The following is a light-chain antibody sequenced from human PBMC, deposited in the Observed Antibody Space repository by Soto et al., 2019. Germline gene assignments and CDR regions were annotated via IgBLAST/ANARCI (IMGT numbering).Light chain of an antibody. J-gene: IGKJ4*01. Sequence: ILMRHSPLSLPVAPGAPASISCRSSQSLLCTNGYNYLHWCLQKPGLSPQVLIYLVSNRYSGVPDRISGSGSGTDITPTTRRGEAEDVEIYYHKLTFGGRTNVEI. CDR2: LVS. CDR1: QSLLCTNGYNY. V-gene: IGKV2-28*01. CDR3: KLT.